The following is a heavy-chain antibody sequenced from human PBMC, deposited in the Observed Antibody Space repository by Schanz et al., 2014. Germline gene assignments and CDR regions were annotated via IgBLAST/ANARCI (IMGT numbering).Heavy chain of an antibody. CDR3: AKVAPAATYLDS. D-gene: IGHD2-2*01. Sequence: QVYLVESGGDLVKPGGSLRLSCAASGFTFSDYYMAWIRQAPGKGLEWVSAINGNGGITYYADPVKGRFTISRDNAKNSLFLQMNSLSAEDTAVYYCAKVAPAATYLDSWGLGTLVTVSS. CDR2: INGNGGIT. J-gene: IGHJ4*02. V-gene: IGHV3-11*01. CDR1: GFTFSDYY.